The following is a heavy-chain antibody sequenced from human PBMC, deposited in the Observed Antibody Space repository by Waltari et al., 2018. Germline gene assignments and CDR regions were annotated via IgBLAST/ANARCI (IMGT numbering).Heavy chain of an antibody. CDR2: IYYSGST. CDR3: ARGFNRPYYFDY. V-gene: IGHV4-39*07. CDR1: GGSISSSSYY. J-gene: IGHJ4*02. Sequence: QLQLQESGPGLVKPSETLSLTCTVSGGSISSSSYYWGWLRQPPGKGLEWIGSIYYSGSTYYNPSLKSLVTISVDTSKNQFSLKLSSVTAADTAVYYCARGFNRPYYFDYWGQGALVTVSS.